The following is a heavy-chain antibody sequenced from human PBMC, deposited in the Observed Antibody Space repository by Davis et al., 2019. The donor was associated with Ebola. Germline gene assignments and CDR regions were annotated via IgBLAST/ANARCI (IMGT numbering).Heavy chain of an antibody. J-gene: IGHJ2*01. D-gene: IGHD3-10*01. V-gene: IGHV3-33*01. CDR2: IWYDGSNK. CDR1: GFTFSNYG. Sequence: PGGSLRLSCAASGFTFSNYGMHWVRQVLGKGLEWVAVIWYDGSNKYYADSVKGRFTISRDNSKNTLYLQMNSLRAEDTAVYYCARDRGRLLHWYFDLWGRGTLVTVSS. CDR3: ARDRGRLLHWYFDL.